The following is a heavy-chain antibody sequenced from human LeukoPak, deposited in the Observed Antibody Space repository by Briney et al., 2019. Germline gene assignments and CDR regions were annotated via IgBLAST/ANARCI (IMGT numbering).Heavy chain of an antibody. CDR3: ARTPTYCGGDCYYFDP. CDR2: IHHTGST. CDR1: GGSISSSGYS. Sequence: SQTLSLTCAVSGGSISSSGYSWSWIRQPPGKGLEWIGYIHHTGSTYYNPSLKSQVTISVDRSKNQFSLKLSSVTAADTAMYFCARTPTYCGGDCYYFDPWGQGTLVTVSS. V-gene: IGHV4-30-2*01. J-gene: IGHJ5*02. D-gene: IGHD2-21*02.